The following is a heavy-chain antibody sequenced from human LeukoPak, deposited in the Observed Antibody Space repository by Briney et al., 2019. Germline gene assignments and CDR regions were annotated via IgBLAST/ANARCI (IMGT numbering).Heavy chain of an antibody. V-gene: IGHV3-21*04. CDR2: ISSSSSYI. J-gene: IGHJ4*02. CDR1: GFTFSSYS. D-gene: IGHD1-26*01. CDR3: AKGLYSGSYPDY. Sequence: GGSLRLSCAASGFTFSSYSMNWVRQAPGKGLEWVSSISSSSSYIYYADSVKGRFTISRDNSKNTLYLQMNSLRAEDTAVYYCAKGLYSGSYPDYWGQGTLVTVSS.